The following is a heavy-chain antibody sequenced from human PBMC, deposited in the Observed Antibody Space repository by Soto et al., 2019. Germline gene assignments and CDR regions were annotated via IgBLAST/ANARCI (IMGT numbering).Heavy chain of an antibody. Sequence: SVKVSCKASGGTFSSYAISWVRQAPGQGLEWMGGIIPIFGTANYAQKFQGRVTITADESTSTAYMELNSLRVEDTAMYYCVREPWGFSGTWYDYWGQGTLVTVSS. D-gene: IGHD6-13*01. J-gene: IGHJ4*02. CDR1: GGTFSSYA. CDR2: IIPIFGTA. CDR3: VREPWGFSGTWYDY. V-gene: IGHV1-69*13.